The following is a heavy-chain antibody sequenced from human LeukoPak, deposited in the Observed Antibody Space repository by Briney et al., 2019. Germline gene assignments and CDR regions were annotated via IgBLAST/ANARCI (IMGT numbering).Heavy chain of an antibody. D-gene: IGHD3-9*01. CDR3: AKGLTGYYVPGYYYGMDV. V-gene: IGHV3-9*01. CDR2: ISWNSGSI. CDR1: GFTFDDYA. Sequence: GGSLRLSCAASGFTFDDYAMHWVRQAPGKGLEWVSGISWNSGSIGYADSVKGRFTIPRDNAKNSLYLQMNSLRAEDTALYYCAKGLTGYYVPGYYYGMDVWGQGTTVTVSS. J-gene: IGHJ6*02.